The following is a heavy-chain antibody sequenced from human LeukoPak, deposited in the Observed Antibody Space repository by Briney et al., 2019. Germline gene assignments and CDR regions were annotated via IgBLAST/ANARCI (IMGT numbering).Heavy chain of an antibody. CDR1: GGTFSSYA. D-gene: IGHD2-2*02. CDR2: IIPIFGTA. Sequence: SVKVSCKASGGTFSSYAISWVRQAPGQGLGWMGGIIPIFGTANYAQKFQGRVTITADESTSTAYMELSSLRSEDTAVYYCARDSGRYCSSTSCYTLGYYYYGMDVWGQGTTVTVSS. V-gene: IGHV1-69*13. J-gene: IGHJ6*02. CDR3: ARDSGRYCSSTSCYTLGYYYYGMDV.